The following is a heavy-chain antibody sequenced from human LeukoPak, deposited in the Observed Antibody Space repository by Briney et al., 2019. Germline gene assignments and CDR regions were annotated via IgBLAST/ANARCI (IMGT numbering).Heavy chain of an antibody. Sequence: SETLSLTCTVSGGSISSYYWSWIRQPPGKGLEWIGYIYYSGSTNYNPSLKSRVTMSVDTSKNQFSLKLSSETAADTAVYYCASGMATITPFDYWGQGTLVTVSS. CDR1: GGSISSYY. V-gene: IGHV4-59*01. CDR2: IYYSGST. D-gene: IGHD5-24*01. J-gene: IGHJ4*02. CDR3: ASGMATITPFDY.